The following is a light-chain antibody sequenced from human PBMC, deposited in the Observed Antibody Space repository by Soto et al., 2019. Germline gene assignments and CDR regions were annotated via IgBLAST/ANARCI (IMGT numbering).Light chain of an antibody. J-gene: IGLJ2*01. V-gene: IGLV1-40*01. CDR1: TSNIGAGYD. Sequence: QSVLTQPPLVSGAPGQRVTISCTGNTSNIGAGYDVHWYQQLPGAAPKVLIQSDTKRPSGVPDRFSGSKSGTSASLAITGLQAEDEADYYCQSYDSSLSGSVFGGGTKLTVL. CDR3: QSYDSSLSGSV. CDR2: SDT.